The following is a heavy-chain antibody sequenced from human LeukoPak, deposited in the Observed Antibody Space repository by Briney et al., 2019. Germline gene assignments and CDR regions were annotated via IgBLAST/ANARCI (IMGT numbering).Heavy chain of an antibody. CDR2: ISSSGSSI. CDR3: ARDPGSGYEEHFDY. CDR1: GFIFSSFQ. V-gene: IGHV3-48*03. D-gene: IGHD5-12*01. Sequence: PGGPLRLSCAASGFIFSSFQMNWVRQAPGQGLERVSYISSSGSSIYYADSVKGRFTISRDNAKDSLYLQMNSLRAEDTAVYYCARDPGSGYEEHFDYWGQGTLVTVSS. J-gene: IGHJ4*02.